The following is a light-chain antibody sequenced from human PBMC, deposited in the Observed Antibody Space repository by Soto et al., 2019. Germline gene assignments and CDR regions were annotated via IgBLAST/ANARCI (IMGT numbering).Light chain of an antibody. J-gene: IGLJ1*01. Sequence: QSVLTQPPSASGTPGQRVTISCSGSSSHVGSNTVNWYQQLPGTAPKLLIYSNNQRPSGVPDRVSGSKSGTSASLAISGLQSEDEADYYCAASDDSLNGRYVFGTGTKDTDL. CDR3: AASDDSLNGRYV. CDR2: SNN. CDR1: SSHVGSNT. V-gene: IGLV1-44*01.